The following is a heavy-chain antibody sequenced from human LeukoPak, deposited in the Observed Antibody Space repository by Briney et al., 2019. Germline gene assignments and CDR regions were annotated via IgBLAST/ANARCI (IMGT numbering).Heavy chain of an antibody. Sequence: GASVKVSCKASGGTFSSYAISWVRQAPGQGLEWMGGIIPIFGTANYAQKFQGRVTITTDESTSTAYMELSSLRSEGTAVYYCARAGIRVATPFDYWGQGTLVTVSS. CDR2: IIPIFGTA. CDR3: ARAGIRVATPFDY. CDR1: GGTFSSYA. V-gene: IGHV1-69*05. J-gene: IGHJ4*02. D-gene: IGHD5-12*01.